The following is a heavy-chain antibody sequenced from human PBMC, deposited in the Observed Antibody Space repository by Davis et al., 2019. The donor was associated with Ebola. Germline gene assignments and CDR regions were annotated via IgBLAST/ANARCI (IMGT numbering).Heavy chain of an antibody. CDR3: ARGEGSGWSGYPSFGP. CDR2: INPNSGGT. V-gene: IGHV1-2*02. D-gene: IGHD3-3*01. J-gene: IGHJ4*02. Sequence: ASVKVSCKASGYTFTGYYMHWVRQAPGRGLEWLGWINPNSGGTTYAQNFQGRATMTRDTSISTAYMELTRLRSDDTAVYYCARGEGSGWSGYPSFGPWGQGTLVTVSS. CDR1: GYTFTGYY.